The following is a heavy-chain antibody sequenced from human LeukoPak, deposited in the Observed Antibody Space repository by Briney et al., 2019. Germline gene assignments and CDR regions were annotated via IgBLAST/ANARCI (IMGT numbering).Heavy chain of an antibody. V-gene: IGHV4-39*01. J-gene: IGHJ4*02. Sequence: SETLSLTCTVSGGSISSSNYYWGWVRQPPGKGLEWIGTIFYNGGTQYSPSLKSRVTISVDTSKNQFSLSLISVTAADTAVYYCARHVGRAGDEPYFDYWGQGALVTVSS. CDR3: ARHVGRAGDEPYFDY. D-gene: IGHD4-17*01. CDR2: IFYNGGT. CDR1: GGSISSSNYY.